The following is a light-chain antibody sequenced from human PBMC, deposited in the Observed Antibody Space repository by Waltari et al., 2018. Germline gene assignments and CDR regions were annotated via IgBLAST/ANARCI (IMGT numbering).Light chain of an antibody. CDR2: DVS. CDR1: SSDVGGYNY. Sequence: QSALTQPASVSGSPGQSITISCTGTSSDVGGYNYVSWYQQHPGKAPKLMIYDVSNRPSGVSTRFSGSKSGNTASLTISGLQAEDEADYYCSSYTSSSTLVFVGGTKLTVL. V-gene: IGLV2-14*03. J-gene: IGLJ3*02. CDR3: SSYTSSSTLV.